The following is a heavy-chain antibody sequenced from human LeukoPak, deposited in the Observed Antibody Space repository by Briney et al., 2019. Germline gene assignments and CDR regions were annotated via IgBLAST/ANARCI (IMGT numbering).Heavy chain of an antibody. V-gene: IGHV1-2*02. D-gene: IGHD6-13*01. J-gene: IGHJ4*02. CDR1: GYTFTGYY. CDR2: INPNSGGT. Sequence: ASVKVSCKASGYTFTGYYMHWVRQAPGQGLEWMGWINPNSGGTNYAQKFQGRVTMTRDTSISTAYMELSRLRSDDTAGYYCAIGSTGIAAAGGAATTVDYWGQGTLVTVSS. CDR3: AIGSTGIAAAGGAATTVDY.